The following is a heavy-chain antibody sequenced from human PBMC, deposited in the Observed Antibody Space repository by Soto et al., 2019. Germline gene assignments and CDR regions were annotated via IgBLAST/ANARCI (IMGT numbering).Heavy chain of an antibody. D-gene: IGHD3-3*01. CDR1: GGTFSSYA. CDR3: ARSPPVTIFGVVMASPSDYYGMDV. J-gene: IGHJ6*02. CDR2: IIPIFGTA. Sequence: SVKVSCKASGGTFSSYAISWVRQAPGQGLEWMGGIIPIFGTANYAQKFQGRVTITADESTSTAYMELSSLRSEDTAVYYCARSPPVTIFGVVMASPSDYYGMDVWGQGTTVTVSS. V-gene: IGHV1-69*13.